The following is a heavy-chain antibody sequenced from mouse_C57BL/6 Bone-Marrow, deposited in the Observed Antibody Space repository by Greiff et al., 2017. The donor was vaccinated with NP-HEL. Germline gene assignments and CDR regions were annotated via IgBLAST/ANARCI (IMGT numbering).Heavy chain of an antibody. Sequence: VKLMESGAELVRPGASVTLSCKASGYTFTDYEMHWVKQTPVHGLEWIGAIDPETGGTAYNQKFKGKAILTADKSSSTAYMQLRSLTSEDSAVYDWTRAEGYDYGGQGTTLTVSS. CDR1: GYTFTDYE. J-gene: IGHJ2*01. CDR2: IDPETGGT. CDR3: TRAEGYDY. D-gene: IGHD3-2*02. V-gene: IGHV1-15*01.